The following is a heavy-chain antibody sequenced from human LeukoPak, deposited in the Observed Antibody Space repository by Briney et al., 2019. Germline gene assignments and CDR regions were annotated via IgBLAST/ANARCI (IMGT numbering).Heavy chain of an antibody. D-gene: IGHD2-21*01. CDR3: ARVAGNCGGDCYRLVY. J-gene: IGHJ4*02. CDR1: GYTFTGYY. CDR2: MNPNSGNT. V-gene: IGHV1-8*02. Sequence: GASVKVSCKASGYTFTGYYMHRVRQATGQGLEWMAWMNPNSGNTGYAQKFQGRVTMTRNTSISTAYMELSSLRSEDTAVYYCARVAGNCGGDCYRLVYWGQGTLVTVAS.